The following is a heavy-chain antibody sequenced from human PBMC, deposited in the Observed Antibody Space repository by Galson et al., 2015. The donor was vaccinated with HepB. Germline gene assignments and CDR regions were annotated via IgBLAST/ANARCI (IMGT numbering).Heavy chain of an antibody. D-gene: IGHD3-3*01. CDR2: IIPIFGTA. V-gene: IGHV1-69*13. Sequence: SVKVFCKASGGTFSSYAISWVRQAPGQGLEWMGGIIPIFGTANYAQKFQGRVTITADESTSTAYMELSSLRSEDTAVYYCAREGTYYDFWSGHYTTANFDYWGQGTLVTVSS. J-gene: IGHJ4*02. CDR1: GGTFSSYA. CDR3: AREGTYYDFWSGHYTTANFDY.